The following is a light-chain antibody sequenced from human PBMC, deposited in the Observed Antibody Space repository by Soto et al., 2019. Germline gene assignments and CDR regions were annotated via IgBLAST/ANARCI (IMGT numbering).Light chain of an antibody. CDR2: DAS. J-gene: IGKJ4*01. CDR3: QQHNGFPFT. CDR1: QGVNRA. Sequence: AIHLTQSPSSLSASVGDRVTISCRASQGVNRAVVWYQQKPGKPPNLLVYDASSLERGVPWRFSGSGSGTDFTLTISSLQPEDSATYYCQQHNGFPFTFGGGTKVEIK. V-gene: IGKV1-13*02.